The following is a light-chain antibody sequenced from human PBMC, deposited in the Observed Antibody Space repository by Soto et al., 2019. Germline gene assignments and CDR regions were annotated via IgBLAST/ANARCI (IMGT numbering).Light chain of an antibody. J-gene: IGLJ2*01. V-gene: IGLV2-14*01. CDR2: GVS. Sequence: QSALTQPASVSGSPGQWITISCTGTSSDVGGYKYVSWYQQHPDKAPKLIIFGVSNRPSGISSRVSGSKSGNTAALTISGLQAEDEADYYSASYTRSSTSVIFGRGTKLTVL. CDR1: SSDVGGYKY. CDR3: ASYTRSSTSVI.